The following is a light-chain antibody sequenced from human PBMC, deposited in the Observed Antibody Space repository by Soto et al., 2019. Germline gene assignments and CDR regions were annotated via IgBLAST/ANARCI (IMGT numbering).Light chain of an antibody. V-gene: IGKV3-11*01. CDR1: QSFTTY. CDR3: QQYNNWLS. CDR2: GAS. J-gene: IGKJ4*01. Sequence: EIVLTQSPATLSLSPGERATLSCRASQSFTTYLALYQQKPGQAPRLLIYGASSRATGIPDRFSGSGSGTDFTLTISRLEPEDFAVYYCQQYNNWLSFGGGTKVDIK.